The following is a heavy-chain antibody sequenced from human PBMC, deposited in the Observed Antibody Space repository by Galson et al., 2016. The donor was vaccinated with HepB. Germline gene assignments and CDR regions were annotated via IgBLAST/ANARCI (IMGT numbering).Heavy chain of an antibody. CDR1: GFTFSSYG. J-gene: IGHJ4*02. V-gene: IGHV3-30*03. CDR3: ARWPYYSSGYLERGGGFDY. Sequence: SLRLSCAASGFTFSSYGMHWVRQAPGKGLEWVAFISYDGSNKKYADSVKGRFTISRDNAKDSLYLQMNSLRAEDTAVYYCARWPYYSSGYLERGGGFDYWGQGILVTVSS. D-gene: IGHD3-22*01. CDR2: ISYDGSNK.